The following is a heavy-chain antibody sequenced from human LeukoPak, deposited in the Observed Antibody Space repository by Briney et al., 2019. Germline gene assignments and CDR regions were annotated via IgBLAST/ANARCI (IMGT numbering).Heavy chain of an antibody. J-gene: IGHJ4*02. V-gene: IGHV4-28*01. D-gene: IGHD1-1*01. CDR2: IYYSGST. CDR1: GYSISSSNW. CDR3: ASGDNDPLFDY. Sequence: PSDTLSLTCAVSGYSISSSNWWGWIRQPPGKGLEWIGSIYYSGSTNYNPSLQGRVTISLDTSRNQFSLKLSSVTAADTAVYYCASGDNDPLFDYWGQGTLVTVSS.